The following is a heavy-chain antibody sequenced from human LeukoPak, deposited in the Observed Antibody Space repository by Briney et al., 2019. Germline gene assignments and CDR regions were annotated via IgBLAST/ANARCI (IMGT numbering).Heavy chain of an antibody. CDR2: FYYSGST. CDR1: GASVSGSAYY. Sequence: SETLSLTCTVSGASVSGSAYYWGWIRQPPGKGLEWIGTFYYSGSTSYNPSLKSRVTISLDTSKNQFSLKLRSLTAADTAVYFCARDGLGFDTSGFSRWGQGTLVTVSS. V-gene: IGHV4-39*07. D-gene: IGHD3-3*01. J-gene: IGHJ4*02. CDR3: ARDGLGFDTSGFSR.